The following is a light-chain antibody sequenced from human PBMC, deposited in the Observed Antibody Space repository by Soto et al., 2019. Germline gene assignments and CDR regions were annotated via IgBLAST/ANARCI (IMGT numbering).Light chain of an antibody. V-gene: IGKV3-11*01. CDR1: QSVGSY. J-gene: IGKJ5*01. Sequence: EIVLTQSPATLSLSPGERATLSCRASQSVGSYLAWYQQKPGQAPRLLIYDASNRATGIPARFSGSGSGTDFTLTISSLEPEDFAVYYSQQRSNWPPITFGQGTRLEIK. CDR2: DAS. CDR3: QQRSNWPPIT.